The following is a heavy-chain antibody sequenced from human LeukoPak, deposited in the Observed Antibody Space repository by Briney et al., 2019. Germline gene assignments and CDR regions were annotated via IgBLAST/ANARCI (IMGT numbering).Heavy chain of an antibody. CDR2: INHSGST. J-gene: IGHJ4*02. CDR3: ARLPYYYDSSGIYYFDY. D-gene: IGHD3-22*01. Sequence: SETLSLTCTVSGGSIRSSSYYWGWIRQPPGKGLEWIGEINHSGSTNYNPSLKSRVTISVDTSKNQFSLKLSSVTAADTAVYYCARLPYYYDSSGIYYFDYWGQGTLVTVSS. CDR1: GGSIRSSSYY. V-gene: IGHV4-39*07.